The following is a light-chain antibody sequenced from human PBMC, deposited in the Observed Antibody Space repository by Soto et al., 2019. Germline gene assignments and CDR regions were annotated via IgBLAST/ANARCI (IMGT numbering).Light chain of an antibody. J-gene: IGKJ4*02. CDR3: QQYSNWPSLT. Sequence: EIVLTQSPATLSLSPGERATLSCRASQSVRSSLGWYQQRPGQAPRLLIYDASNTATGIPARFSGSGSGTDFTLTISSLEHEDFAVYYCQQYSNWPSLTFGGGTKVEIK. CDR2: DAS. CDR1: QSVRSS. V-gene: IGKV3-11*01.